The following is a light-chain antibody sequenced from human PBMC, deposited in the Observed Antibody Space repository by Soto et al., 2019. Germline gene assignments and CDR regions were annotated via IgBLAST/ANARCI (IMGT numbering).Light chain of an antibody. CDR1: QGISSS. CDR2: AAS. Sequence: DIQLTQSPSFLSASVGDRVTITCRASQGISSSFAWYQQKPGKAPNLLIYAASTLQTGVPTRFSGSGSGTEFTLTISSLQPEDFASYYCEQVNSYPLTVGGGTKVEIK. J-gene: IGKJ4*01. V-gene: IGKV1-9*01. CDR3: EQVNSYPLT.